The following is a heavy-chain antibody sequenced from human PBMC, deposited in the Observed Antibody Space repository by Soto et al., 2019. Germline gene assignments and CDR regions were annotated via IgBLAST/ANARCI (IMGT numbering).Heavy chain of an antibody. CDR1: GASFGTYY. D-gene: IGHD1-26*01. V-gene: IGHV4-59*01. J-gene: IGHJ4*02. CDR2: IFYSGHL. CDR3: AIEGGGYRFDY. Sequence: QVQLQESGPGLVKPSETLSLTCAVSGASFGTYYWSWIRQPPGKGLEWIGYIFYSGHLKYNPSLKNRLTISVGPTKNQVALRLPSVTAAHTAVYYCAIEGGGYRFDYWGQGTLVTVSS.